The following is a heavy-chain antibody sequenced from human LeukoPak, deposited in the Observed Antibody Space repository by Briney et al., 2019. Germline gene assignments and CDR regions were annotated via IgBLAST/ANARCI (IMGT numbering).Heavy chain of an antibody. CDR1: SYSFNRYG. D-gene: IGHD2-21*02. CDR2: ISGYDGNT. V-gene: IGHV1-18*01. Sequence: ASVKVSCKASSYSFNRYGISWVRQAPGQGLEWMGWISGYDGNTNYAQKLQGRVTMTTDTSTSTAYMELRSLRSDDTAVYYCARDLWAYCGGDCYYSDYWGQGTLVTVSS. CDR3: ARDLWAYCGGDCYYSDY. J-gene: IGHJ4*02.